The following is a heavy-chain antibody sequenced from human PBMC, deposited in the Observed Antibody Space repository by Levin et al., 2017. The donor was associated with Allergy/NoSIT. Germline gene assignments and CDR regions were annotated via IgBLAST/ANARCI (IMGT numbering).Heavy chain of an antibody. V-gene: IGHV3-53*01. Sequence: GGSLRLSCAASGFTVSTYYMNWVRQAPGKGLEWVSVIYSDGRTYYADSVKGRFTISRDNSKNTLYLQMNSLSVEDTAVYYCARDQFLYGSASGGWFDPWGQGTLVTVSS. CDR3: ARDQFLYGSASGGWFDP. CDR2: IYSDGRT. J-gene: IGHJ5*02. D-gene: IGHD3-16*01. CDR1: GFTVSTYY.